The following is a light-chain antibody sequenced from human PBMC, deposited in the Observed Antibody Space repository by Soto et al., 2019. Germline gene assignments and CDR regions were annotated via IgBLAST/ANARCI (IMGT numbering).Light chain of an antibody. Sequence: EIVMTQSPATLSVSPGERATLSCRASQSVSSNLAWYQQKPGQAPRLLMYGASTSASGIPARFSGSGSGTEVTLTISSLQSEDFAVYYCQQYNNWPLWTFGQGTKVEIK. J-gene: IGKJ1*01. V-gene: IGKV3-15*01. CDR2: GAS. CDR1: QSVSSN. CDR3: QQYNNWPLWT.